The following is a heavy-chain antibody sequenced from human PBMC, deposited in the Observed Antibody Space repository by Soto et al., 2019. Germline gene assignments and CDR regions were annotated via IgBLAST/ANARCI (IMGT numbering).Heavy chain of an antibody. Sequence: TSETLSLTCTVSGGAINSTVYYWGWIRQPPGKGLEWIGSSNYGGPTYYSPPLQSRVTISLDTAKNHFSLNLRSVTAADTAVYYCARHGAYSTSVYYYYGMDVWGQGTTVTVSS. D-gene: IGHD6-13*01. V-gene: IGHV4-39*01. CDR3: ARHGAYSTSVYYYYGMDV. J-gene: IGHJ6*02. CDR1: GGAINSTVYY. CDR2: SNYGGPT.